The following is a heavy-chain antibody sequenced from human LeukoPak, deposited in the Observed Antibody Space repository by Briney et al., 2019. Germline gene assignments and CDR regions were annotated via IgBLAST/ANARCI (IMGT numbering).Heavy chain of an antibody. CDR1: GGSVSFYY. D-gene: IGHD6-19*01. J-gene: IGHJ4*02. V-gene: IGHV4-39*01. CDR2: IYYSGST. Sequence: SETLSLTCTVSGGSVSFYYWGWIRQPPGKGLEWIGSIYYSGSTYYNPSLKSRVTISVDTSKNQFSLKLSSVTAADTAVYYCASSGWYSYFDYWGQGTLVTVSS. CDR3: ASSGWYSYFDY.